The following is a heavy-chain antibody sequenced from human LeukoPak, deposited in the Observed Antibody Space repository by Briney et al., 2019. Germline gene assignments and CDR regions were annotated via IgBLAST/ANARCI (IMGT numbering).Heavy chain of an antibody. CDR2: IYTSGST. J-gene: IGHJ4*02. CDR3: ARHRSKWLQSSFDY. CDR1: GGSTSTYY. V-gene: IGHV4-4*07. Sequence: PSETLSLTCTVSGGSTSTYYWSWIRQPAGKGLEWIGRIYTSGSTNYNPSLKSRVTMSVDTSKNQFSLKLSSVTAADTAVYYCARHRSKWLQSSFDYWGQGTLVTVSS. D-gene: IGHD5-24*01.